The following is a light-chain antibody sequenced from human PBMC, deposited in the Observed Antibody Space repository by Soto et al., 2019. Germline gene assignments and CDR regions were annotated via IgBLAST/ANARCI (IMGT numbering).Light chain of an antibody. CDR2: CGS. CDR3: QQYNDWPTIT. Sequence: EIVMTQSPATLSVPPGDSATFSCRASKSVRSDLAWYQKKPGQAPRLLIYCGSISAADIPDRISGSGSGTEVTPPIITMQSEDFAVYYCQQYNDWPTITFGQGTRLEIK. V-gene: IGKV3-15*01. CDR1: KSVRSD. J-gene: IGKJ5*01.